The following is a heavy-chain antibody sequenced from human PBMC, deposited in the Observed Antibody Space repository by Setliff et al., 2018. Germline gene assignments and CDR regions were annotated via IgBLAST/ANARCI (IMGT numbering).Heavy chain of an antibody. CDR3: ARRGTTAFDF. CDR2: ISSGSISTT. D-gene: IGHD4-4*01. J-gene: IGHJ4*02. Sequence: SCAASGFTFSIYSMNWLRQAPGKGLEWVSYISSGSISTTHYADSVRGRFTVSRDNAKNTLYLEMNNLGAEDSAVYYCARRGTTAFDFWGLGTLVTVSS. CDR1: GFTFSIYS. V-gene: IGHV3-48*01.